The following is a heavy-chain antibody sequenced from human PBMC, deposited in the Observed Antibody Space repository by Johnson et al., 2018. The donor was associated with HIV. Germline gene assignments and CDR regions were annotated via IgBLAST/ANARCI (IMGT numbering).Heavy chain of an antibody. CDR2: IKSKTDGGTT. CDR3: TTDWGSYHEYAFDI. J-gene: IGHJ3*02. D-gene: IGHD1-26*01. CDR1: GFTFSNAW. Sequence: VQLVESGGGLIKPGGSLRLSCAASGFTFSNAWMSWVRQGPGQGLEWVGRIKSKTDGGTTDYAAPVKGRFTISRDDSKNTLYLQMNSLKTEDTAVYSCTTDWGSYHEYAFDIWGQGAMVTVSS. V-gene: IGHV3-15*01.